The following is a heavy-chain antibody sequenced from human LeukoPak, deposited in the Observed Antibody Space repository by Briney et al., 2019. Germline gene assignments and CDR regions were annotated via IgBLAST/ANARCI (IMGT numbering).Heavy chain of an antibody. J-gene: IGHJ4*02. Sequence: PGGSLRLSCAASGFTFSSYWMSWVRQAPGKGLEWVANIKQDGTENFYVDSVKGRFTISRDNSKNTLYVQVNSLGTEDTAAYYCAKGSYYDSSGSFYFDYWGQGTLVTVSS. D-gene: IGHD3-22*01. CDR3: AKGSYYDSSGSFYFDY. CDR1: GFTFSSYW. V-gene: IGHV3-7*03. CDR2: IKQDGTEN.